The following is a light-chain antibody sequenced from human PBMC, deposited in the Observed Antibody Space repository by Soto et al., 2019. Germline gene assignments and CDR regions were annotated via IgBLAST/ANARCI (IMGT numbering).Light chain of an antibody. CDR2: VGS. CDR3: QQSYIVPYT. J-gene: IGKJ2*01. Sequence: DIQMTQSPSSLSASVGDRVTISCRSSENIRNYLIWYRQKPGKAPELLMYVGSTLESGVPSRFSGSGLGTDFTLTIKSLQPEDFGVYYCQQSYIVPYTFGPGTSLDI. V-gene: IGKV1-39*01. CDR1: ENIRNY.